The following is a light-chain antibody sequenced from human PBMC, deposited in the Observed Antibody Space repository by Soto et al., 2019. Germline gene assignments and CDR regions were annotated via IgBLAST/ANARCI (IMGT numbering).Light chain of an antibody. J-gene: IGLJ2*01. CDR1: SSNIGAGFD. V-gene: IGLV1-40*01. Sequence: QSVLTQPPSVSGAPGQRIIISCTGSSSNIGAGFDVHWYQNLPGTAPKLLVYDNDNRPSGLPARFSDSRSGTSASLAITSLQADDEADYYCQSYDNSLSGVVFGGGTKLTVL. CDR3: QSYDNSLSGVV. CDR2: DND.